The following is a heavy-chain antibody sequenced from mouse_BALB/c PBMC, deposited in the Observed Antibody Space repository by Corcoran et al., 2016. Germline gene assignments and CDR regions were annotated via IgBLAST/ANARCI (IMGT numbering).Heavy chain of an antibody. Sequence: QVTLKEYGPGILQTSQTLRLTCYFSGFSLSTSNMGVGWIRQPSGKGLEWLLHILWNDSKYYNPALKSRLTISKDTYNNQVFLKIANVDTADTATYYGARIAGGTPWYFDVWGAGTTVTVSS. CDR2: ILWNDSK. CDR1: GFSLSTSNMG. D-gene: IGHD2-14*01. CDR3: ARIAGGTPWYFDV. J-gene: IGHJ1*01. V-gene: IGHV8-5*01.